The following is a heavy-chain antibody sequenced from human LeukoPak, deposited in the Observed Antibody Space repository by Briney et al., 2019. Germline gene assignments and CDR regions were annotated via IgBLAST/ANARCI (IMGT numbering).Heavy chain of an antibody. J-gene: IGHJ4*02. Sequence: GGSLRLSCAASGFTFSNYWMHWIRQGPGKELVWVSRISGDGTTTHYADSTQGRFTISRDNAKNTLYLQRHSLRVEDTALYYCARDGPFDNWGQGTLVTVSS. V-gene: IGHV3-74*01. CDR1: GFTFSNYW. CDR3: ARDGPFDN. CDR2: ISGDGTTT.